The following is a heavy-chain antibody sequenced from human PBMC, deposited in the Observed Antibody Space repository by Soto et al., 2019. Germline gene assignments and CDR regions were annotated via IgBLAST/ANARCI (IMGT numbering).Heavy chain of an antibody. CDR1: SCSISSSNW. CDR2: IYHSGST. Sequence: SETLSLTCAFSSCSISSSNWWSWVRQPPGKGLEWIGEIYHSGSTNYNPSLKSRVTISVDKSKNQFSLKLSSVTAADTAVYYCARVLGSGSSPYYYYYMDVWGKGTTVTVSS. V-gene: IGHV4-4*02. CDR3: ARVLGSGSSPYYYYYMDV. D-gene: IGHD3-10*01. J-gene: IGHJ6*03.